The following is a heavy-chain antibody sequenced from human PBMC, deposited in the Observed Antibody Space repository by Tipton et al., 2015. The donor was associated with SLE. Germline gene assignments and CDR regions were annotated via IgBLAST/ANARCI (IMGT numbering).Heavy chain of an antibody. CDR2: IYYSGST. Sequence: TLSLTCTVSGDSINSYYWSWIRQPPGKGLEWIGSIYYSGSTYYNPSLKSRVTISVDTSKNQFSLKLSSVPAAETAVYYCARRTTRSSGYFGAFDIWGQGTMVTVSS. CDR3: ARRTTRSSGYFGAFDI. J-gene: IGHJ3*02. D-gene: IGHD3-22*01. V-gene: IGHV4-59*05. CDR1: GDSINSYY.